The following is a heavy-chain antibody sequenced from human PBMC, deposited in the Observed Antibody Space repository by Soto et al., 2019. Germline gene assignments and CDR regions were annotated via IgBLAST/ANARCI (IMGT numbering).Heavy chain of an antibody. Sequence: QVQLAESGGGVVQSGRSLRLSCAASGFTFSNYIMHWVRQAPGKGLEWVAVILDDGNNKYYADSVKGRFTISRDNSKNTLYLQMNSLRTEDTAVYYCARDDEGGSYCDLGYWGQGNLVTVSS. CDR1: GFTFSNYI. V-gene: IGHV3-30-3*01. CDR3: ARDDEGGSYCDLGY. D-gene: IGHD3-10*01. CDR2: ILDDGNNK. J-gene: IGHJ4*02.